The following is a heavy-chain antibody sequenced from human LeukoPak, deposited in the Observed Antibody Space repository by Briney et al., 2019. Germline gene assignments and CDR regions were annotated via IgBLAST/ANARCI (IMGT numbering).Heavy chain of an antibody. CDR2: IIPILGIA. Sequence: GASVKVSCKASGGTFSSYPISWVRQAPGQGLEWMGRIIPILGIANYAQKFQGRVTITADKSTSTAYMEMSSLRSEDTAVYYCARDPGGPSGWGHTNVDAFDIWGQGTMVTVSS. J-gene: IGHJ3*02. CDR1: GGTFSSYP. CDR3: ARDPGGPSGWGHTNVDAFDI. D-gene: IGHD7-27*01. V-gene: IGHV1-69*04.